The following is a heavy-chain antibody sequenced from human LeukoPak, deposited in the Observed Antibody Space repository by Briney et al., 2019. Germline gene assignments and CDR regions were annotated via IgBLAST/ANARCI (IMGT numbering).Heavy chain of an antibody. D-gene: IGHD1-26*01. CDR2: ISGSGGGT. CDR3: ARDALRGSYPHAFDI. CDR1: GFTFSSYA. V-gene: IGHV3-23*01. Sequence: GGSLRLSCAASGFTFSSYAMSWVRQAPGKGLEWVSAISGSGGGTYYADSVKGRFTISRDNSKNTLYLQMNSLRAEDTAVYYCARDALRGSYPHAFDIWGQGTMVTVSS. J-gene: IGHJ3*02.